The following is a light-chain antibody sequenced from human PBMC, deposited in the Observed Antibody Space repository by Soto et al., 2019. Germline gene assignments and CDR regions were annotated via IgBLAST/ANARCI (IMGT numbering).Light chain of an antibody. J-gene: IGLJ1*01. CDR1: SSNIGAGYD. Sequence: QSVLTQPPSVSGAPGQRVTISCTVSSSNIGAGYDVHWYQQLPGTAPKLLIYGNSNRPSGVPDRFSGSKSGTSASLAITGLQAEDEADYYCQSYDSSLIYVFGTGTKVTVL. CDR3: QSYDSSLIYV. CDR2: GNS. V-gene: IGLV1-40*01.